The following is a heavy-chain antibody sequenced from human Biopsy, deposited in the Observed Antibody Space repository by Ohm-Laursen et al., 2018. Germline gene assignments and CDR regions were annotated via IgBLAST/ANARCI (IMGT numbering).Heavy chain of an antibody. CDR2: IFYDGSNT. CDR1: GFTFNNYG. CDR3: AKDRYNYTPIGGFSMDV. Sequence: SSLRLSCTASGFTFNNYGMQWVRQAPGKGLEWVAFIFYDGSNTYYADSVKGRFTISRDNSRDTLYLQMSNLRAEDTAVYYCAKDRYNYTPIGGFSMDVWGQGTTVTVSS. V-gene: IGHV3-30*18. J-gene: IGHJ6*02. D-gene: IGHD5-18*01.